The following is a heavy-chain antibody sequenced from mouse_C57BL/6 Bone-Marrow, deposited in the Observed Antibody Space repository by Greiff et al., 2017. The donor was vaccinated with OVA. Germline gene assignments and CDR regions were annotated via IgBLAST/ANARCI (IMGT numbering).Heavy chain of an antibody. CDR1: GFTFSDYG. CDR3: ARGGPWFAY. CDR2: ISSGSSTI. Sequence: EVMLVESGGGLVKPGGSLKLSCAASGFTFSDYGMHWVRQAPEQGLEWVAYISSGSSTIYYADTVKGRFTISRDNAKNTLFLQMTSLRSEDTAMYYCARGGPWFAYWGQGTLVTVSA. J-gene: IGHJ3*01. V-gene: IGHV5-17*01.